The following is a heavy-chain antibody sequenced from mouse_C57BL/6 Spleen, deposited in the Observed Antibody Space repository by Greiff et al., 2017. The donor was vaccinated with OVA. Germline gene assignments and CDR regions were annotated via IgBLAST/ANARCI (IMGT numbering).Heavy chain of an antibody. J-gene: IGHJ4*01. D-gene: IGHD1-1*01. CDR2: IYPRSGNT. CDR3: ARLTTTPVASGDYYAMDY. CDR1: GYTFTSYG. Sequence: VQLQQSGAELARPGASVKLSCTASGYTFTSYGISWVKQRTGQGLEWIGEIYPRSGNTYYNEKFKGKATLTADKSSSTAYMALSSLTSEDSAVYFCARLTTTPVASGDYYAMDYWGQGTSVTVSS. V-gene: IGHV1-81*01.